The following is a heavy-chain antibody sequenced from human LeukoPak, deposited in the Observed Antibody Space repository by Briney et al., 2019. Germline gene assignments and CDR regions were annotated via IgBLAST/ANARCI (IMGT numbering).Heavy chain of an antibody. CDR1: GFTFSSYA. CDR2: ISYDGSNK. CDR3: ARVSSAGTVRPFDY. Sequence: GRSLRLSCAASGFTFSSYAMHWVRQAPGKGLEWVAIISYDGSNKYYADSVKGRFTISRDNSKNTLYLQMNSLRTEDTAVYYCARVSSAGTVRPFDYWGQGTLVTLSS. D-gene: IGHD6-19*01. J-gene: IGHJ4*02. V-gene: IGHV3-30*04.